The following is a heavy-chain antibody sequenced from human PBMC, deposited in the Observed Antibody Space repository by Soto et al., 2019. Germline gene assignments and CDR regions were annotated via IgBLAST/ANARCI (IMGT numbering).Heavy chain of an antibody. CDR3: ARDSHDYGDYGGGYYFDY. D-gene: IGHD4-17*01. Sequence: ASVKVSCKASGYTFTSYAMHWVRQAPGQRLEWMGWINAGNGNTKYSQKFQGRVTITRDTSASTAYMELSSLRSEDTAVYYCARDSHDYGDYGGGYYFDYWGQGTLVTVSS. V-gene: IGHV1-3*01. CDR2: INAGNGNT. CDR1: GYTFTSYA. J-gene: IGHJ4*02.